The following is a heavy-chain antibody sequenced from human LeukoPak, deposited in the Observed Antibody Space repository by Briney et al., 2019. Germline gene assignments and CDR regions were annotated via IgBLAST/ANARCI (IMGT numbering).Heavy chain of an antibody. CDR1: GFTFSSYW. Sequence: PGGSLRPSCAASGFTFSSYWMSWVRQAPGKGLEWVANIKQDGSEKYYVDSVKGRSTISRDNAKNSLYLQMNSLRAEDTAVYYCAGGRDSSGWYWNYYYYYMDVWGKGTTVTISS. V-gene: IGHV3-7*01. D-gene: IGHD6-19*01. J-gene: IGHJ6*03. CDR3: AGGRDSSGWYWNYYYYYMDV. CDR2: IKQDGSEK.